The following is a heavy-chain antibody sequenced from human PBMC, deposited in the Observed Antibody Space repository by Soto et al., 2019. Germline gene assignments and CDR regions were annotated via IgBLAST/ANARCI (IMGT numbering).Heavy chain of an antibody. CDR3: VRSCGGDCYSANYYYSMDV. CDR1: AFSFSSYA. D-gene: IGHD2-21*02. V-gene: IGHV3-33*01. CDR2: ISYDGRGQ. J-gene: IGHJ6*02. Sequence: GGSLRLSCAAPAFSFSSYAMHWVRQAPGKGLEWVSVISYDGRGQYYVDSVKGRFTISRDNSNNTLYLQVSSLRAEDTAVYYCVRSCGGDCYSANYYYSMDVWGRGTTVTVSS.